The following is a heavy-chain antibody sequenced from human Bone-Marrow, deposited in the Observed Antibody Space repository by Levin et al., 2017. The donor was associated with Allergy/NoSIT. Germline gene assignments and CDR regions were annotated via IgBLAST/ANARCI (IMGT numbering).Heavy chain of an antibody. D-gene: IGHD3-10*01. CDR1: GFTFNNYD. V-gene: IGHV3-13*01. CDR3: TRELRGGGPNDY. Sequence: QTGGSLRLSCAASGFTFNNYDMHWVRQTTGKRLEWVSAIGATRETYYSGSVKGRFTISRENAKNSLYLQMNSLGAGDTAVYYCTRELRGGGPNDYWGQGTLVTVSS. CDR2: IGATRET. J-gene: IGHJ4*02.